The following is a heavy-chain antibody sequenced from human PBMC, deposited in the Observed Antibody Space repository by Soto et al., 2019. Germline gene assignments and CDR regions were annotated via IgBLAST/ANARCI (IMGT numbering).Heavy chain of an antibody. Sequence: LRLSCAASGFTFSSYAMSWVRQAPGKGLEWVSAISGSGGSTYYADSVKGRFTISRDNSKNTLYLQMNSLRAEDTAVYYCAKDRGGYDFGYYYYGMDVWGQGTTVTV. J-gene: IGHJ6*02. V-gene: IGHV3-23*01. CDR3: AKDRGGYDFGYYYYGMDV. CDR2: ISGSGGST. CDR1: GFTFSSYA. D-gene: IGHD5-12*01.